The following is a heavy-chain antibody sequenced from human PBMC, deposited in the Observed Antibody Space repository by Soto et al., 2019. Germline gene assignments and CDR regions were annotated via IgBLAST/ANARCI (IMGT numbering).Heavy chain of an antibody. CDR1: GGTFSSYA. V-gene: IGHV1-69*05. Sequence: SVKVSCKASGGTFSSYAISWVRQAPGQGLEWMGGIIPIFGTANYAQKFQGWVTMTRDTSISTAYMELSRLRSDDTAVYYCAREEHYYDSSGYHYYFDYWGQGTLVTVS. CDR2: IIPIFGTA. CDR3: AREEHYYDSSGYHYYFDY. D-gene: IGHD3-22*01. J-gene: IGHJ4*02.